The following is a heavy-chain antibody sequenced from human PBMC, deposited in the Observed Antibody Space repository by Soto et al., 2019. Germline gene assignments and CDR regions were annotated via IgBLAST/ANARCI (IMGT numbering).Heavy chain of an antibody. CDR3: ARGHGDYFNWFDP. Sequence: SETVSLTCAVSGGSISSGGYSWSWIRQPPGKGLEWIGYIYHSGSTYYNPSLKSRVTISVDRSKNQFSLKLSSVTAADTAVYYCARGHGDYFNWFDPWGQGTLVTVSS. J-gene: IGHJ5*02. CDR1: GGSISSGGYS. CDR2: IYHSGST. D-gene: IGHD4-17*01. V-gene: IGHV4-30-2*01.